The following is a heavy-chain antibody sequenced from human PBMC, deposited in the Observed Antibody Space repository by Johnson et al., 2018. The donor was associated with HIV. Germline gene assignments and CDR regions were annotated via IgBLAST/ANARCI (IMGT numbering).Heavy chain of an antibody. CDR2: ISYDGSNK. V-gene: IGHV3-30-3*01. D-gene: IGHD5-24*01. CDR1: GFTFSSYA. J-gene: IGHJ3*02. CDR3: ARGSQEMVTIWNAFDI. Sequence: QMLLVESGGGVVQPGGSLRLSCAASGFTFSSYAMHWVRQAPGKGLEWVAVISYDGSNKYYADSVKGRFTISRDNSKNTLYLQMNSLRGEDTAVYYCARGSQEMVTIWNAFDIWGQGTMVTVSS.